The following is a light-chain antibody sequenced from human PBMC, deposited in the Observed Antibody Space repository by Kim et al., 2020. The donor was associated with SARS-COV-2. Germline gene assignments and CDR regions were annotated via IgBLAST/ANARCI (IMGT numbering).Light chain of an antibody. V-gene: IGLV2-14*03. J-gene: IGLJ2*01. CDR3: SSYTSSSTVV. CDR1: SSDVVGYNY. Sequence: GPSITIACTGNSSDVVGYNYVSWYQHHPGKAPKLLIYDCSTRPSGVSNRSSGSKSGNTASLTSSGLQAEDEADYYCSSYTSSSTVVFGGGTQLTVL. CDR2: DCS.